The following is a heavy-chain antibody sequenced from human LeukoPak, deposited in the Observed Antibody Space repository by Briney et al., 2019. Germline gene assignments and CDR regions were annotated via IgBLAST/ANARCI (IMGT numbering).Heavy chain of an antibody. D-gene: IGHD6-13*01. J-gene: IGHJ4*02. CDR1: GGTTDDYG. CDR3: VKDLRSNWYSFDY. Sequence: GGSLRLSCAVSGGTTDDYGMSWVSQDPGKGLEWVSGINWDGTNTYYAESVKGRFTISRDSAEKSLYLQMNSLRDDDTAFYYCVKDLRSNWYSFDYWGQGTLVTVSS. V-gene: IGHV3-20*04. CDR2: INWDGTNT.